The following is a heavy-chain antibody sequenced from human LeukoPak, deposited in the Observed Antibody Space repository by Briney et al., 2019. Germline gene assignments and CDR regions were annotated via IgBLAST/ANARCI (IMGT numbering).Heavy chain of an antibody. CDR3: TAIRPDY. Sequence: GGSLRLSCAASGYSFSTDWMHWVRQAPGKALVWVARIKTDVSNTDYPASVQGRFTISSDDANNILYLQMNSLRVEDTAVYYCTAIRPDYWGQGTVVTVSS. CDR2: IKTDVSNT. V-gene: IGHV3-74*01. J-gene: IGHJ4*02. D-gene: IGHD2-21*02. CDR1: GYSFSTDW.